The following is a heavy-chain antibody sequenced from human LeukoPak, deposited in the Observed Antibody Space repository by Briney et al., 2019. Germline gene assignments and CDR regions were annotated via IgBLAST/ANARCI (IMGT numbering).Heavy chain of an antibody. Sequence: ASVKVSCKASGYTFTSYGISWVRQAPGQGLEWMGWISAYNGNTNYAQKLQGRVTMTTDTSTSTAYMELRSLRSDDTAVYYCAREGLPKVPAARGPWFDPWGQGTLVTVSS. D-gene: IGHD2-2*01. CDR1: GYTFTSYG. J-gene: IGHJ5*02. CDR3: AREGLPKVPAARGPWFDP. V-gene: IGHV1-18*01. CDR2: ISAYNGNT.